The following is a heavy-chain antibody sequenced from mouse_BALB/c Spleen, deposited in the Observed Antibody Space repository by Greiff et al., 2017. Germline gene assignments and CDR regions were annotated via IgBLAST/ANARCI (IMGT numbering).Heavy chain of an antibody. J-gene: IGHJ3*01. CDR2: ISSGSSTI. Sequence: EVKLMESGGGLVQPGGSRKLSCAASGFTFSSFGMHWVRQAPEKGLEWVAYISSGSSTIYYADTVKGRFTISRDNPKNTLFLQMTSLRSEDTAMYYCARRAYGNYDAFAYWGQGTLVTVSA. D-gene: IGHD2-1*01. CDR3: ARRAYGNYDAFAY. V-gene: IGHV5-17*02. CDR1: GFTFSSFG.